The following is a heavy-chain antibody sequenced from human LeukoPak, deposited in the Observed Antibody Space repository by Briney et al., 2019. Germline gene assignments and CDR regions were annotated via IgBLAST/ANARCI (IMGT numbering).Heavy chain of an antibody. D-gene: IGHD5-12*01. Sequence: GRSLRLSCAASGFTFDDYAMHWVRQAPGKGLEWVSGISWNSGSIGYADSVKGRFTISRDNAKNSLYLQMNSLRAEDTAVYYCARATGLDYWGQGTLVTVSS. J-gene: IGHJ4*02. CDR3: ARATGLDY. CDR2: ISWNSGSI. CDR1: GFTFDDYA. V-gene: IGHV3-9*01.